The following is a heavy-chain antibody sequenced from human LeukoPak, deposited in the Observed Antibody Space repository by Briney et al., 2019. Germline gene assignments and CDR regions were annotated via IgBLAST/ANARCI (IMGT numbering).Heavy chain of an antibody. CDR1: GYTFTSYG. CDR2: ISAYNGNT. V-gene: IGHV1-18*01. CDR3: ARGGHDYDFWSGPFDY. Sequence: ASVKVSCKASGYTFTSYGISWVRQAPGQGLEWMGWISAYNGNTNYAQKLQGRVTMTTDTSTSTAYMELRSLRSDDTAVYYCARGGHDYDFWSGPFDYWGQGTLVTVSS. D-gene: IGHD3-3*01. J-gene: IGHJ4*02.